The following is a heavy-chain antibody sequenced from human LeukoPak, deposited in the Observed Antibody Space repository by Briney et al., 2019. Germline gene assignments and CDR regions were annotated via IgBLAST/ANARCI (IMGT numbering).Heavy chain of an antibody. J-gene: IGHJ6*03. CDR3: ARLFGDGHNRGVMDV. CDR2: IYTSGST. CDR1: GGSMSNNY. D-gene: IGHD5-24*01. Sequence: SETLSLTCTVSGGSMSNNYRNYWNWIRQPAGKGLEWIGRIYTSGSTNYNPSLNSRVTVSVDTSKNQFSLKLSSVTAADTAVYYCARLFGDGHNRGVMDVWGKGTTVTVSS. V-gene: IGHV4-4*07.